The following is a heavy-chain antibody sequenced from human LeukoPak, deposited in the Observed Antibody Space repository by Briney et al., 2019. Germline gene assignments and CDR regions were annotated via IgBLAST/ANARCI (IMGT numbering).Heavy chain of an antibody. CDR2: IYSGGST. Sequence: GGSLRLSCAASGFTVSSNYMSWVRQAPGKGLEWVSVIYSGGSTYYADSVKGRFTISKDNSKNTLYLQRNSLRAEDTTVYYCASAIVGATIFDYWGQGTLVTVSS. J-gene: IGHJ4*02. D-gene: IGHD1-26*01. V-gene: IGHV3-66*02. CDR3: ASAIVGATIFDY. CDR1: GFTVSSNY.